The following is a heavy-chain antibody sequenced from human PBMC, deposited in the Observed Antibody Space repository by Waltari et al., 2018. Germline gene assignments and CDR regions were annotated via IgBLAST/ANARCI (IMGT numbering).Heavy chain of an antibody. D-gene: IGHD1-26*01. CDR3: ARDQTRGSYYPGWYFDY. J-gene: IGHJ4*02. CDR1: GGTFSGYA. V-gene: IGHV1-69*04. Sequence: QVQLVQSGAEVKKPGSSVKVSCKASGGTFSGYAISWVRQAPGQGLEWMGRIIPSLGIANYAQKFQGRVTITADESMSTAYMELSSLRSEDTAVYYCARDQTRGSYYPGWYFDYWGQGTLVTVSS. CDR2: IIPSLGIA.